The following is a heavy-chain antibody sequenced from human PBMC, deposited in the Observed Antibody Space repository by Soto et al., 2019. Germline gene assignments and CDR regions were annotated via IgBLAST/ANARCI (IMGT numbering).Heavy chain of an antibody. CDR1: GFTFSNYP. J-gene: IGHJ4*02. CDR3: ARDPLVGAPAYFDY. D-gene: IGHD1-26*01. Sequence: PGGSLRLSCAASGFTFSNYPLHWVRQAPGKGLEWVAVISYDATTKYYADSVKGRFTISRDNSKNTLYLQMNSLRAEDTAVYYCARDPLVGAPAYFDYWGQGTLVTVSS. CDR2: ISYDATTK. V-gene: IGHV3-30-3*01.